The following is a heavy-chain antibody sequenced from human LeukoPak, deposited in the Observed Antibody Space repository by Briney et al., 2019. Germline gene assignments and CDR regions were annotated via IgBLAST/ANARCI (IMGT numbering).Heavy chain of an antibody. V-gene: IGHV4-34*01. CDR3: ARVSSGGPRDYFDY. D-gene: IGHD2-8*02. Sequence: SETLSLTCAVYGGSFSGYYWSWIRQPPGKGLEWIGEINHSGSTNYNPSLKSRVTISVDTSKNQFSLKVSSETAADTAVYYCARVSSGGPRDYFDYWGQGTLVTVSS. J-gene: IGHJ4*02. CDR2: INHSGST. CDR1: GGSFSGYY.